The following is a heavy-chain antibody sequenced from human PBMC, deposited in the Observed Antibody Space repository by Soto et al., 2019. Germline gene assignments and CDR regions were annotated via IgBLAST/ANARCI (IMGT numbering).Heavy chain of an antibody. J-gene: IGHJ4*02. CDR3: AREEDYSSGCFDY. D-gene: IGHD6-19*01. CDR2: IYYSGST. CDR1: GGSVSSGSYY. Sequence: SETLSLTCTVSGGSVSSGSYYWSWIRQPPEKGLEWIGYIYYSGSTNYNPSLKSRVTISVDTSKNQFSLKLSSVTAADTAVYYCAREEDYSSGCFDYWGQGTLVTVSS. V-gene: IGHV4-61*01.